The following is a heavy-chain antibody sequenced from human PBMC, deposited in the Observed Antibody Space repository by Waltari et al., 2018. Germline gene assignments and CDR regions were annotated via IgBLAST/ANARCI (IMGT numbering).Heavy chain of an antibody. J-gene: IGHJ5*02. CDR2: IYSGGST. CDR3: ARAYSNYDAWFDP. Sequence: EVQLVESGGGLVQPGGSLSLSCAASGFTVSSNYMSWVRQAPGKGLEWVSVIYSGGSTYYADSVKGRFTISRDNSKNTLYLQMNSLRAEDTAVYYCARAYSNYDAWFDPWGQGTLVTVSS. D-gene: IGHD4-4*01. CDR1: GFTVSSNY. V-gene: IGHV3-66*02.